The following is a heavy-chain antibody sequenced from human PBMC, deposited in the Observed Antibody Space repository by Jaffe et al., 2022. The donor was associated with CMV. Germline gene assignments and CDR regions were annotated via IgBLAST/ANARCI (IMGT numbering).Heavy chain of an antibody. D-gene: IGHD3-22*01. CDR2: IWYDGSNK. CDR1: GFTFSSYG. J-gene: IGHJ4*02. Sequence: QVQLVESGGGVVQPGRSLRLSCAASGFTFSSYGMHWVRQAPGKGLEWVAVIWYDGSNKYYADSVKGRFTISRDNSKNTLYLQMNSLRAEDTAVYYCARDGIYYDSSGYFVYWGQGTLVTVSS. V-gene: IGHV3-33*01. CDR3: ARDGIYYDSSGYFVY.